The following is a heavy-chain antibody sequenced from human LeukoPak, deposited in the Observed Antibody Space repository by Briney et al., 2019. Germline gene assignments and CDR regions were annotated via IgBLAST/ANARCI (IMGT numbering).Heavy chain of an antibody. Sequence: GGSLRLSCAASGFTFRNSWMNWVRQAPGKGLVWVSRINSDGTTTTYADSVKGRFIISRDNAKNTLYLQMNSLRAEDTAVYYCVKRDGYKPWDYNGMDVWGQGTTVTVS. CDR3: VKRDGYKPWDYNGMDV. CDR2: INSDGTTT. CDR1: GFTFRNSW. D-gene: IGHD5-24*01. J-gene: IGHJ6*02. V-gene: IGHV3-74*01.